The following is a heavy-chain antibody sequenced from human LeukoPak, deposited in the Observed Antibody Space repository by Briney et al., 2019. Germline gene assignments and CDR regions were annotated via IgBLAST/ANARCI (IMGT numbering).Heavy chain of an antibody. V-gene: IGHV3-21*04. Sequence: PGGSLRLSCTVSGFTFSTYNMNWVRQAPGKGLEWVSSITSSSRYIYYADSVRGRFTISRDNAESSLYLQMNSLRAEDTALYYCARSPLMTTYLVDYWGQGILVTVSS. CDR3: ARSPLMTTYLVDY. CDR1: GFTFSTYN. D-gene: IGHD4-11*01. CDR2: ITSSSRYI. J-gene: IGHJ4*02.